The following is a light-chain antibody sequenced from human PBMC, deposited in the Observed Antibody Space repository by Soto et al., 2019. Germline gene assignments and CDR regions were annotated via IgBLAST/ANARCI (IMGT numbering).Light chain of an antibody. V-gene: IGKV1-5*01. J-gene: IGKJ2*01. CDR3: QQYSRYSA. CDR1: QSISLS. CDR2: DAS. Sequence: DIRMTQSPSTLSAFVGDRVTITCRASQSISLSLAWYQQKPGKAPDLLISDASNLERGVPSRLSGSGSGTEFPLTISRMQPDDFATYYCQQYSRYSAFGQGTKVDIK.